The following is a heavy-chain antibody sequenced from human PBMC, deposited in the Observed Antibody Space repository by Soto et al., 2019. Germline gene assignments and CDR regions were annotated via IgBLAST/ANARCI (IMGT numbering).Heavy chain of an antibody. CDR2: IYYSGST. D-gene: IGHD1-1*01. CDR1: GGSISSYY. Sequence: SETLSLTCTVSGGSISSYYWSWIRQPPGKGLEWIGYIYYSGSTNYNPSLKSRVTISVDTSKNQFSLKLSSVTAADTAVYYCARYWNDNDYYYYGMDVWGQGTTVTVSS. J-gene: IGHJ6*02. V-gene: IGHV4-59*01. CDR3: ARYWNDNDYYYYGMDV.